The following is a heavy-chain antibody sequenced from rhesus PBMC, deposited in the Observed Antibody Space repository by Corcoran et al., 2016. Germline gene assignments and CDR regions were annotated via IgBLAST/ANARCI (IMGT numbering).Heavy chain of an antibody. CDR2: IHGSGWST. J-gene: IGHJ4*01. Sequence: QVQLQESGPGLLNPSETLPLTCAVSGASLRSDYWNWLRPAPGKGLEWIGRIHGSGWSTYYHPSLKRRVTSSSDTSKNHVSLMLTSVTAADTAVYYCARAPHGSWEAVDNWGQGVLVTVSS. CDR1: GASLRSDY. CDR3: ARAPHGSWEAVDN. D-gene: IGHD1-44*02. V-gene: IGHV4S2*01.